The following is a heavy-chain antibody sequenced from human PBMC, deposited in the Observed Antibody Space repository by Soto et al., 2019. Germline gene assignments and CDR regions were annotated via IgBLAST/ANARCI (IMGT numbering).Heavy chain of an antibody. CDR3: ARTVLGPDRLADSLVDSCYYMDV. Sequence: PSETLSLTCTVSGGSISNFYWSWIRQPPGKGLEWIGYVYYTGSTSYNPSLKRRVTFSADSSRGQFSLRLNSVTAADTAVYYCARTVLGPDRLADSLVDSCYYMDVWGQGTTVTVSS. J-gene: IGHJ6*03. CDR2: VYYTGST. CDR1: GGSISNFY. V-gene: IGHV4-59*08. D-gene: IGHD3-16*01.